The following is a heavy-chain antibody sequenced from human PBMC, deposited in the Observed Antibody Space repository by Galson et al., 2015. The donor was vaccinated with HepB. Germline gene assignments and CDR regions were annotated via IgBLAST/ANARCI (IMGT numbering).Heavy chain of an antibody. CDR1: GYTFTGYY. Sequence: SVKVSCKASGYTFTGYYMHWVRQAPGQGLEWMGWINPNSGGTNYAQKFQGWVTMTRDTSISTAYMELSSLRSEDTAVYYCATVAPKNCSGGSCYSNYYYYYGMDVWGQGTTVTVSS. J-gene: IGHJ6*02. D-gene: IGHD2-15*01. CDR2: INPNSGGT. V-gene: IGHV1-2*04. CDR3: ATVAPKNCSGGSCYSNYYYYYGMDV.